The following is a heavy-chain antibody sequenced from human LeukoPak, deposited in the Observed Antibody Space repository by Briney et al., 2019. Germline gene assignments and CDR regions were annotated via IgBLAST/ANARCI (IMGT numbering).Heavy chain of an antibody. J-gene: IGHJ4*02. CDR1: GFSFTGYT. Sequence: PGGSLRLSCAASGFSFTGYTMNWVRQAPGKGLEWVSSISGGSTSIDYAVSVKGRFTISRDNANNSLYLQMNSLRAEDTAVYYCTRDPQPGSYYPWYFAFWGQGTLVTVSS. CDR3: TRDPQPGSYYPWYFAF. D-gene: IGHD3-10*01. CDR2: ISGGSTSI. V-gene: IGHV3-21*06.